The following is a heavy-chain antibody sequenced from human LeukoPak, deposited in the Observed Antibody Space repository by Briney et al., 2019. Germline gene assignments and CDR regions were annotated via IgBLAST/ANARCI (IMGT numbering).Heavy chain of an antibody. J-gene: IGHJ3*02. CDR2: MFHSGNI. V-gene: IGHV4-38-2*02. D-gene: IGHD1-26*01. CDR3: ARDGIVGTIARSSFDM. CDR1: GYSICSAYY. Sequence: SETLSLTCTVSGYSICSAYYWGWVRQPPGKGLQWIGSMFHSGNIHYNPSLKSRVTISVDMSKSQLSLKLSSVTAADTAVYYCARDGIVGTIARSSFDMWGQGTVVTVSS.